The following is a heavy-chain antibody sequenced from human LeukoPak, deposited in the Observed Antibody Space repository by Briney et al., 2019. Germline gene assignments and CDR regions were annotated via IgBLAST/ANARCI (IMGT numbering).Heavy chain of an antibody. D-gene: IGHD3-9*01. J-gene: IGHJ4*02. CDR1: GFTFSSYA. Sequence: GGSLRLSCAASGFTFSSYAMSWVRQAPGKGLEWVSAISGSGGSTYYADSVKGRITISRDNSKNTLYLQMNSLRAEDTAVYYCASYYDILTGYSSGLWDWGQGTLVTVSS. CDR2: ISGSGGST. V-gene: IGHV3-23*01. CDR3: ASYYDILTGYSSGLWD.